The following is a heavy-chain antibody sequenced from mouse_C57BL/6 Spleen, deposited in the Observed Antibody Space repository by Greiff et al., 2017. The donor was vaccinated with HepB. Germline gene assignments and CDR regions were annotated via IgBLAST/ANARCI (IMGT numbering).Heavy chain of an antibody. CDR2: INPNNGGT. V-gene: IGHV1-26*01. J-gene: IGHJ2*01. CDR3: ARHYGKGFDY. Sequence: VQLQQSGPELVKPGASVKISCKASGYTFTDYYMNWVKQSHGKSLEWIGDINPNNGGTSYNQKFKGKATLTVDKSSSTAYMELRSLTSEDSAVYYCARHYGKGFDYWGQGTTLTVSS. D-gene: IGHD2-1*01. CDR1: GYTFTDYY.